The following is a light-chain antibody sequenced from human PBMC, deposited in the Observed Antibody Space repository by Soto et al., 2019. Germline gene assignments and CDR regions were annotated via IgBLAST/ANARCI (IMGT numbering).Light chain of an antibody. V-gene: IGKV3-20*01. Sequence: ETVLTQSPGTLSLSPGATATLSCRASQSVISDYLAWYQQKPDQAPRLVIYGASGRAAGIPDRFNGSGSGTDFTLTISRVEPEYFAMYYWQQYGSSVFTVGQGNKLEI. CDR1: QSVISDY. CDR3: QQYGSSVFT. J-gene: IGKJ2*01. CDR2: GAS.